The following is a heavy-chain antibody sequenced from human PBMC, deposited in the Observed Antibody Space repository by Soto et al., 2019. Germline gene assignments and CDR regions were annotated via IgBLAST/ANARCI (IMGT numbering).Heavy chain of an antibody. V-gene: IGHV3-74*01. J-gene: IGHJ4*02. CDR1: GFTFSSYW. CDR2: INSDGSST. CDR3: ARVLSAGSFDY. D-gene: IGHD6-25*01. Sequence: GGSLRLSCAASGFTFSSYWMHWVRQAPGKGLVWVSRINSDGSSTSYADSEKGRFTISRDNAKNTLYLQMNSLRAEDTAMYYCARVLSAGSFDYWGQGTLVTVSS.